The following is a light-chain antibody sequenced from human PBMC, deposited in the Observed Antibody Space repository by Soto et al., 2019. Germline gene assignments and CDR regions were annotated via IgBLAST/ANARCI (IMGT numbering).Light chain of an antibody. V-gene: IGKV1-39*01. CDR1: QSISSY. J-gene: IGKJ1*01. Sequence: DIQMTQSPSSLSASVGDRVTITCRASQSISSYLNWYQQKPGKAPKLLIYAASSLQSGVPSRFSGRGSGTDFTLTISSLQPEDFATYYCQQSYSTPGTFGQGTKVDIK. CDR3: QQSYSTPGT. CDR2: AAS.